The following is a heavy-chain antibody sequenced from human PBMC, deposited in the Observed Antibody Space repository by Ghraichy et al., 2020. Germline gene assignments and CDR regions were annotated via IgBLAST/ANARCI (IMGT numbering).Heavy chain of an antibody. CDR3: ARRDIVATTYSHWYFDL. CDR1: GGSISSSSYY. CDR2: IYYSGST. J-gene: IGHJ2*01. V-gene: IGHV4-39*01. D-gene: IGHD5-12*01. Sequence: SETLSLTCTVSGGSISSSSYYWGWIRQPPGKGLEWIGSIYYSGSTYYNPSLKSRVTISVDTSKNQFSLKLSSVTAADTAVYYCARRDIVATTYSHWYFDLWGRGTLVTVSS.